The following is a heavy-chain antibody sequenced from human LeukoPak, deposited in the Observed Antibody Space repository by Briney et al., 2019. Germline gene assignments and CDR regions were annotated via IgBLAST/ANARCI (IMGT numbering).Heavy chain of an antibody. CDR2: INSDSRSI. CDR3: AKDRGHSSSWTLGMDV. V-gene: IGHV3-21*04. Sequence: GGSLRLSCAASGFSFSRHSMNWVRQAPGKGLEWVSYINSDSRSISYADSVKGRFTISRDNAKNSLYLQMNSLRAEDTAVYYCAKDRGHSSSWTLGMDVWGQGTTVTVSS. J-gene: IGHJ6*02. D-gene: IGHD6-13*01. CDR1: GFSFSRHS.